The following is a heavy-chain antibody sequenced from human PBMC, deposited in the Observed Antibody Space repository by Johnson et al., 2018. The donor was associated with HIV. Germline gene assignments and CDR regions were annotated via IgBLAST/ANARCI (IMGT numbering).Heavy chain of an antibody. CDR2: VSWNSGSI. J-gene: IGHJ3*02. CDR1: GFSFEEYA. V-gene: IGHV3-9*01. Sequence: VQLVESGGGLVQPGRSLRLSCAASGFSFEEYAMHWVRQVPGKGLEWVSGVSWNSGSIAYADSVKGRFTISRDNAKNSLYLQMSSLRLEDTALYYCAKLLGIYTYQDAFDIWGQGTKVTVSS. CDR3: AKLLGIYTYQDAFDI. D-gene: IGHD5-12*01.